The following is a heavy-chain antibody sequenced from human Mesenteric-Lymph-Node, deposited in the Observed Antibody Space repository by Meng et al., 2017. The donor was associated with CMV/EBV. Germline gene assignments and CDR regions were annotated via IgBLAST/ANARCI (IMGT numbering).Heavy chain of an antibody. CDR1: GFTFISYW. D-gene: IGHD2-2*01. Sequence: ETLSLTCAASGFTFISYWMHWVRQAPGRGLVWVSRINPDGSTTYYADSVKGRFTISRDNAKNTVYLQMNSLRAEDTAVYYCARVEPPAGYGLDYWGQGTLVTVSS. CDR3: ARVEPPAGYGLDY. J-gene: IGHJ4*02. V-gene: IGHV3-74*01. CDR2: INPDGSTT.